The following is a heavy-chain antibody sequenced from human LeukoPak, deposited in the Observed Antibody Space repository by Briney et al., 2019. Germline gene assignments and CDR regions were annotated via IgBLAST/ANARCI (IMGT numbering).Heavy chain of an antibody. CDR2: ISSSSSTI. CDR3: ARDRYSPDY. CDR1: GFTFSSYS. J-gene: IGHJ4*02. Sequence: SGGSLRLSCAASGFTFSSYSMNWVRQAPGKGLEWVSYISSSSSTIYYADSVKGRFTISRDNAKNSLYLQMNSLRAEDTAVYYCARDRYSPDYWGQGTLVTVSS. D-gene: IGHD1-14*01. V-gene: IGHV3-48*04.